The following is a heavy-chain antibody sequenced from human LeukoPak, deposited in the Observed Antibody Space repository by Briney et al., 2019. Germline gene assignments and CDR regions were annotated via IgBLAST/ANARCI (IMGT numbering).Heavy chain of an antibody. CDR2: LYTAGPT. J-gene: IGHJ4*02. CDR1: GFSVSTFY. Sequence: GGSLRLSCAASGFSVSTFYMSWVRQAPGKGLEWVSVLYTAGPTYYADSVKGRLTISRDNSKNTLYLQMNSLRAEDTAVYYCAKDRGDYVFSYLDYWGQGTLVTVSS. V-gene: IGHV3-53*01. D-gene: IGHD4-17*01. CDR3: AKDRGDYVFSYLDY.